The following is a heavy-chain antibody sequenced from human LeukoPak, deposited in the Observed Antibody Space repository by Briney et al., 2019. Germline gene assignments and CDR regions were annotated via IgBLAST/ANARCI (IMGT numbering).Heavy chain of an antibody. CDR2: INHSGST. J-gene: IGHJ4*02. D-gene: IGHD3-22*01. CDR1: GGSISSYY. CDR3: ARGVIRDY. V-gene: IGHV4-34*01. Sequence: AETLSLTCTVSGGSISSYYWSRIRQPPGKGLEWIGEINHSGSTNYNPSLKNRVTISVDTSKNQFSLKLSSVTAADTAVYYCARGVIRDYWGQGTLVTVSS.